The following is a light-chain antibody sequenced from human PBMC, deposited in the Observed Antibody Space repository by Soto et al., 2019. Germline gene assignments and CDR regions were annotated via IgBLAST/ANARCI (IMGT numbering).Light chain of an antibody. Sequence: QSVLTQPASVSGSPGQSITISCTGTSSDVGGYNYVSWYQQHPGKAPKLMIYEVSNRPSGVPNRFSGSKSGNTASLTISGLQAEDEADYYCSSYTSSRTLVFGGGTQLTVL. CDR1: SSDVGGYNY. V-gene: IGLV2-14*01. CDR2: EVS. J-gene: IGLJ2*01. CDR3: SSYTSSRTLV.